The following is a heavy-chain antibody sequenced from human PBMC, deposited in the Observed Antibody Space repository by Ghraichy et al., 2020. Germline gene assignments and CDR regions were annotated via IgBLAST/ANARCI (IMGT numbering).Heavy chain of an antibody. J-gene: IGHJ5*02. D-gene: IGHD2-15*01. CDR2: ISGSGGST. CDR3: AKPTTYCSGGRCYKWFDP. CDR1: GFTFSSYA. V-gene: IGHV3-23*01. Sequence: GGSLRLSCAASGFTFSSYAMSWVRQAPGKGLEWVSAISGSGGSTYYADSVKGRFTISRDNSKNTLYLQMNSLRAEDTAVYYCAKPTTYCSGGRCYKWFDPWGQGTLVTVSS.